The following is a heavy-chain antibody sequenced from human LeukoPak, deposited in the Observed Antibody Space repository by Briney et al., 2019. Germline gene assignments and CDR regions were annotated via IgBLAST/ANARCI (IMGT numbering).Heavy chain of an antibody. V-gene: IGHV3-23*01. CDR3: AELGITMIGGV. Sequence: GGTLRLSCAASGFTFSSYGMSWVRQTPGKGLEWVSAISGSGGSTYYADSVKGRFTISRDNAKNSLYLQMNSLRAEDTAVYYCAELGITMIGGVWGKGTTVTISS. D-gene: IGHD3-10*02. CDR2: ISGSGGST. CDR1: GFTFSSYG. J-gene: IGHJ6*04.